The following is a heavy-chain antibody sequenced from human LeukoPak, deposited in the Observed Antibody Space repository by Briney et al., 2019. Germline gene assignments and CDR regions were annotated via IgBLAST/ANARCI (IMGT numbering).Heavy chain of an antibody. D-gene: IGHD3-22*01. J-gene: IGHJ3*02. CDR3: AREKTAYYYDSSGFSEGAFDI. Sequence: SETLSLTCTVSGGSISSGGEYWSWIRQHPGKGLGWIGYVYYSGSTYYNPSLKSRVTISVDTSENQFSLKLSSVTAADTAVYYCAREKTAYYYDSSGFSEGAFDIWGQGTMVTVSS. CDR2: VYYSGST. CDR1: GGSISSGGEY. V-gene: IGHV4-31*03.